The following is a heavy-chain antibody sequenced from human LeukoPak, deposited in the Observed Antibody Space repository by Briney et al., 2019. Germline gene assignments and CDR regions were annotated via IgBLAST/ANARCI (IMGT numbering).Heavy chain of an antibody. Sequence: GESLKISCKGSGYSFTSYWIGWVRQMPGKGLEWMGIIYPGDSDTRYSPSFQGQVTISADKPISTAYLQWSSLKASDTAMYYCARQSADILTHNWFDPWGQGTLATVSS. D-gene: IGHD3-9*01. J-gene: IGHJ5*02. CDR2: IYPGDSDT. CDR3: ARQSADILTHNWFDP. CDR1: GYSFTSYW. V-gene: IGHV5-51*01.